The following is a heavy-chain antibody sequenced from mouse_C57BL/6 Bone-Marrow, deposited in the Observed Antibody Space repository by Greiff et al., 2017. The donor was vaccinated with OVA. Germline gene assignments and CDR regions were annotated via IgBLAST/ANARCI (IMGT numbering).Heavy chain of an antibody. CDR2: IDPSDSYT. Sequence: QVQLQQSGAELVMPGASVKLSCKASGYTFTSYWMHWVKQRPGQGLEWIGEIDPSDSYTNYNQKFKGKSTLTVDKSSSTAYMQLSSLTSEDSAVYYCERSGYDEAPYGYFDVWGTGTTVTVSS. CDR3: ERSGYDEAPYGYFDV. CDR1: GYTFTSYW. D-gene: IGHD2-2*01. V-gene: IGHV1-69*01. J-gene: IGHJ1*03.